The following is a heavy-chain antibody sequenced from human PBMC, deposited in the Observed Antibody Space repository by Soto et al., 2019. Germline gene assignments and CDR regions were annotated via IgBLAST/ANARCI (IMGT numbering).Heavy chain of an antibody. CDR3: ARASRSAIFGAVINYGADYFDY. V-gene: IGHV4-30-4*01. D-gene: IGHD3-3*01. J-gene: IGHJ4*02. Sequence: PSETLSLTCTVSGGSISSGDYYWSWIRQPPGKGLEWIGYIYYSGSTYYNPSLKSRVTISVDTSKNQFSLKLSSVTAADTAVYYCARASRSAIFGAVINYGADYFDYWGQGTLVTVSS. CDR1: GGSISSGDYY. CDR2: IYYSGST.